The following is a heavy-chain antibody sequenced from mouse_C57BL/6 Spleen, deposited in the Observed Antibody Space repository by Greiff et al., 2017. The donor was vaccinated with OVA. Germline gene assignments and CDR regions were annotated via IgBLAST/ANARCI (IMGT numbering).Heavy chain of an antibody. CDR3: SYSNYVGRYYFDY. CDR1: GYTFTSYW. D-gene: IGHD2-5*01. CDR2: IDPSDSYT. V-gene: IGHV1-50*01. Sequence: QVQLQKPGAELVKPGASVKLSCKASGYTFTSYWMQWVKQRPGQGLEWIGEIDPSDSYTNYNQKFKGKATLTVDTSSSTAYMQLSSLTSEDSAVYYCSYSNYVGRYYFDYWGQGTTLTVSS. J-gene: IGHJ2*01.